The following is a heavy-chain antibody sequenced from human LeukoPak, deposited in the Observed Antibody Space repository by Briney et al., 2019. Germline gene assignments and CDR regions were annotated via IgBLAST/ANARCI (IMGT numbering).Heavy chain of an antibody. V-gene: IGHV4-39*01. CDR1: GGSISGSSYY. CDR3: ARHYGP. J-gene: IGHJ4*02. CDR2: IYYSGST. D-gene: IGHD3-10*01. Sequence: SETLSLTCAVSGGSISGSSYYWGWIRQPPGKGLEWIGSIYYSGSTYYNPSLKSRVTISVDTSKNQFSLKLNSVTATDTAMYYCARHYGPWGQGTLVTVSS.